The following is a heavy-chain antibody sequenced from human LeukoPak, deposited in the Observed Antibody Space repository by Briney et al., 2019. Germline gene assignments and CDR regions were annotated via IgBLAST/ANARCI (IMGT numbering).Heavy chain of an antibody. D-gene: IGHD6-13*01. Sequence: SETLSLTCAVYGGSFSGYYWSWIRQPPGKGLEWIGYIYYSGSTSYNPSLKSRVTISVDTSKNQFSLKLSSVTAADTAVYYCARDPISIFVAAGTPGGVFFDYWGQGTLVTVSS. J-gene: IGHJ4*02. V-gene: IGHV4-59*12. CDR2: IYYSGST. CDR1: GGSFSGYY. CDR3: ARDPISIFVAAGTPGGVFFDY.